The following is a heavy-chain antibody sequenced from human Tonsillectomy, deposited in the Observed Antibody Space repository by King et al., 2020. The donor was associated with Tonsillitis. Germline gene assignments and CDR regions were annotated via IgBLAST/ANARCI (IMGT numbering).Heavy chain of an antibody. J-gene: IGHJ5*02. CDR1: GFTFSSYA. Sequence: VQLVESGGGLVQPGGSLRLSCAASGFTFSSYAMSWVRQAPGKGLEWVSAISGSGGSTYYADSVKGRFTISRDNSKNTLYLQMNSLRAEDTAVYYCAKKRLWFGELSGTWFDPWGKGTLVTVSS. D-gene: IGHD3-10*01. CDR3: AKKRLWFGELSGTWFDP. CDR2: ISGSGGST. V-gene: IGHV3-23*04.